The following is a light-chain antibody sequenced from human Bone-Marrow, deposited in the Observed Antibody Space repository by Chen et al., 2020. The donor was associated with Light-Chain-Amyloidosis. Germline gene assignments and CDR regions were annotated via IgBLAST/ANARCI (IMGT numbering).Light chain of an antibody. CDR2: RDT. V-gene: IGLV3-25*03. J-gene: IGLJ2*01. Sequence: SYELTQPPSVSVSPVQTARITCSGDDLPTRYAYWYQQKPGQAPVLVIHRDTERPSGISERCSGSRSGTTATLTISGVQAEDEADYRCQSADSSGTYEVIFGGGTKLTVL. CDR3: QSADSSGTYEVI. CDR1: DLPTRY.